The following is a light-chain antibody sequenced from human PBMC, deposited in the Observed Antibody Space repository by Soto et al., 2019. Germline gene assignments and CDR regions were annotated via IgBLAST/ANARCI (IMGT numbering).Light chain of an antibody. J-gene: IGKJ5*01. CDR2: DAS. CDR3: QQYDNLPIT. V-gene: IGKV1-33*01. Sequence: DIQMTQSPSSLSASVGDRVTITCQASQDISNYLNWYQQKPGKAPKLLIYDASNLETGVPSRFSGSQYVTDFTFTISSLQPQDIATYYCQQYDNLPITFDQGTRLEIK. CDR1: QDISNY.